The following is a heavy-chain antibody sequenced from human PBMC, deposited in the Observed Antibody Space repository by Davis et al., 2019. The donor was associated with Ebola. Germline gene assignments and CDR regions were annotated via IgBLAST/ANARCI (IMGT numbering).Heavy chain of an antibody. CDR3: AREVGETKLDQ. V-gene: IGHV1-69*06. J-gene: IGHJ4*02. D-gene: IGHD1-26*01. CDR2: IISPFGTI. Sequence: SVKVSCKVAGGTLISYAVTWVRQAPGQGLEWMGGIISPFGTINFAQKFQGRISITADKSTNTAYMELTNLRSDDTAVYYCAREVGETKLDQWGQGTLVTVTS. CDR1: GGTLISYA.